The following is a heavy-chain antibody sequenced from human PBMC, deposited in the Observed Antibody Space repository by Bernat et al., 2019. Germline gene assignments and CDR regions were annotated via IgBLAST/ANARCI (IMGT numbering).Heavy chain of an antibody. CDR3: VKGSRGDS. CDR2: ISGTDDGT. Sequence: EVQLVESGGGLVQPGGSLRLSCVASGFTFRGHQMTWVRQAPGKGLECVSVISGTDDGTHYADSAKGRFTISRDDSKSTVYLQMNSLSAEDPAVYYCVKGSRGDSWGQGTLVTVSS. CDR1: GFTFRGHQ. J-gene: IGHJ4*02. V-gene: IGHV3-23*04.